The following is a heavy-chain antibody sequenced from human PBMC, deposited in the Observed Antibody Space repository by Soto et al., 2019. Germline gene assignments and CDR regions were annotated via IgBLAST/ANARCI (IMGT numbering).Heavy chain of an antibody. J-gene: IGHJ3*02. Sequence: ASVKVSCKASGYTFTSYGISWVRQAPGQGLEWLGWISAYNGNTNYAQKLQGRVTMTTDTSTSTAYMELRSLRSDDTAVYYCARPAYYYDSSGYYGHDAFGIWGQGTMVTVSS. CDR1: GYTFTSYG. CDR3: ARPAYYYDSSGYYGHDAFGI. CDR2: ISAYNGNT. V-gene: IGHV1-18*01. D-gene: IGHD3-22*01.